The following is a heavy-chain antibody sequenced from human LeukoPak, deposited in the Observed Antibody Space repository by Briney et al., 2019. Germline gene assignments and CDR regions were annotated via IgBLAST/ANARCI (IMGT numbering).Heavy chain of an antibody. CDR3: ARDENRYCSGGSCYSLLYWYFDL. J-gene: IGHJ2*01. CDR1: GYTFTGYY. D-gene: IGHD2-15*01. Sequence: EASVKVSCKASGYTFTGYYMHWVRQAPGQGLEWMGWINPNSGGTNYAQKFQGRVTMTRDTSISTAYMELSRLRSDDTAVYYCARDENRYCSGGSCYSLLYWYFDLWGRGTLVTVSS. V-gene: IGHV1-2*02. CDR2: INPNSGGT.